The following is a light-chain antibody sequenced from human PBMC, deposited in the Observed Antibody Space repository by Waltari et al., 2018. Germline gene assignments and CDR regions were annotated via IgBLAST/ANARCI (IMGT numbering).Light chain of an antibody. V-gene: IGLV8-61*01. CDR1: SDSVPSSYY. CDR3: VLYLGRGTWV. Sequence: QTVVTQEPSFSVSPGGTVTLTCGLSSDSVPSSYYPSWYQQTPGQPPRTLIYNTNSRSSGVPDRFSGSILGAKAALTITGAQADDESHYYCVLYLGRGTWVFGGGTKLTVL. J-gene: IGLJ3*02. CDR2: NTN.